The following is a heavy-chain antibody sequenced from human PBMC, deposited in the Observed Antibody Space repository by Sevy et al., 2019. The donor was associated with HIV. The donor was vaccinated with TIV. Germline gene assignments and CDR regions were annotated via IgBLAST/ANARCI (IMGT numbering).Heavy chain of an antibody. Sequence: GGSLRLSCTTSVFTFDDYAMSWFRQAPGKGLEWVAFITRNSYEAYGGTTDYAASVKGRIIISRDNSKSSAYLQMNSLKTEDTAVYYCARGLATADTPEYYFDSWGQGTLVTVSS. CDR1: VFTFDDYA. V-gene: IGHV3-49*03. J-gene: IGHJ4*02. CDR2: ITRNSYEAYGGTT. D-gene: IGHD5-12*01. CDR3: ARGLATADTPEYYFDS.